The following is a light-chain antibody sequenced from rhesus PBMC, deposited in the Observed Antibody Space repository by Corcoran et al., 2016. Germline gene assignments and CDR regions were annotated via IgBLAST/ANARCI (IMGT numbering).Light chain of an antibody. CDR1: ENVNNY. Sequence: DIQMTQSPSSLSASIGDRVTITCRASENVNNYLNWYQQKPGKAPKVLIYKASTLQSGVPSRFSGSGSGTDYNFTISSLQPEDVASYYCQQGYGIPFTFGPGTKLDMK. CDR2: KAS. CDR3: QQGYGIPFT. J-gene: IGKJ3*01. V-gene: IGKV1-74*01.